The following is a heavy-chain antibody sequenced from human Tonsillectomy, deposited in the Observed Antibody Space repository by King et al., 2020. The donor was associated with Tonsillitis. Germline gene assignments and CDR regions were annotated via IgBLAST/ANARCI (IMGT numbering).Heavy chain of an antibody. CDR1: EFTFSSYG. CDR3: TKEEMTTIFNFDY. J-gene: IGHJ4*02. V-gene: IGHV3-30*18. D-gene: IGHD5-24*01. CDR2: ISSDGTKK. Sequence: HVQLVESGGGVVQPGRSLRLSCAVSEFTFSSYGMHWVRQAPGKGLEWVAVISSDGTKKFYADSVKGRFTVSRDNSKNTLYLQMNSLRAGATAMYYCTKEEMTTIFNFDYWGQGTLVTVSS.